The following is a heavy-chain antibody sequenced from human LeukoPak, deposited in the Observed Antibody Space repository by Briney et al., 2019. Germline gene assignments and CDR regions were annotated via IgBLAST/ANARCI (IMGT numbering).Heavy chain of an antibody. V-gene: IGHV3-43*01. CDR2: ISWDGGST. CDR3: AKATRTYYDFWSGPDPHDAFDI. CDR1: GFTIDDYT. J-gene: IGHJ3*02. Sequence: GGSLRLSCAASGFTIDDYTMHWVRQAPGKGLEWVSLISWDGGSTYYADSVKGRFTISRDNSKNSLYLQMNSLRTEDTALYYCAKATRTYYDFWSGPDPHDAFDIWGQGTMVTVSS. D-gene: IGHD3-3*01.